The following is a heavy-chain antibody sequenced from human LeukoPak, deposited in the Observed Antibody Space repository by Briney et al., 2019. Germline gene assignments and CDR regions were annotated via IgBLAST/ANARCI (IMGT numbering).Heavy chain of an antibody. J-gene: IGHJ4*02. V-gene: IGHV4-30-2*01. D-gene: IGHD2-2*01. CDR1: GGSISSGGYY. CDR3: ARDGVPATLDY. CDR2: IYHSGST. Sequence: PSETLSLTCTVSGGSISSGGYYWSWIRQPPGKGLEWIGYIYHSGSTYYNPSLKSRVTISVDRSKNQFSLKLSSVTAADTAVYYCARDGVPATLDYWGQGTLVTVSS.